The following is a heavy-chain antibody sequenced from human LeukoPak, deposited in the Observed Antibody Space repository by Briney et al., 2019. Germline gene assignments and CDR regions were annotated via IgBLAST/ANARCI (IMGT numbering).Heavy chain of an antibody. Sequence: PGGSLRLSCVASGFTVSASYMIWVRQAPGKGLEWVSTLYSGGSTYYADSMKGKFTISRDNSKNILYLQMISLRAEDTAVYYCARDDYGDYSLDYWGQGTLVTVSS. V-gene: IGHV3-66*01. CDR3: ARDDYGDYSLDY. CDR2: LYSGGST. D-gene: IGHD4-17*01. CDR1: GFTVSASY. J-gene: IGHJ4*02.